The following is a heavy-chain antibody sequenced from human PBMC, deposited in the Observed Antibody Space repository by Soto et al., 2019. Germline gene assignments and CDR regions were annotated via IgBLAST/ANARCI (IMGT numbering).Heavy chain of an antibody. J-gene: IGHJ4*01. Sequence: PGGSLRLSCAASGFTFSSYWMSWVRQAPGKGLEWVANIKQDESEKSYVDSVKGRFTISIDNSKNTLYLQMNSLRAEDTAVYYCARVRWSGSLNLDYCGHGTLVTVSS. D-gene: IGHD1-26*01. V-gene: IGHV3-7*01. CDR3: ARVRWSGSLNLDY. CDR1: GFTFSSYW. CDR2: IKQDESEK.